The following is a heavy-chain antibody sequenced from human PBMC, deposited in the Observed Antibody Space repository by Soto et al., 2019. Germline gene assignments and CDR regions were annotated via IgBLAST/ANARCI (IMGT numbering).Heavy chain of an antibody. V-gene: IGHV6-1*01. CDR1: GDSVSSNSAA. D-gene: IGHD6-13*01. CDR3: ARERYSSSPKYNWFDP. J-gene: IGHJ5*02. CDR2: TYYRSKWYN. Sequence: PSQTLSLTCAISGDSVSSNSAAWNWIRQSPSRGLEWLGRTYYRSKWYNDYAVSVKARITINPDTSKNQFSLQLNSVTPEDTAVYYCARERYSSSPKYNWFDPWGQGTLVTVSS.